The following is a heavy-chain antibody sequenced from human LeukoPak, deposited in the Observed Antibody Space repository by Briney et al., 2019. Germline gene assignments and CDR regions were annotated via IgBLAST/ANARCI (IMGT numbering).Heavy chain of an antibody. J-gene: IGHJ3*02. Sequence: PSETLSLTCTVSGGSISSYYWSWIRQPPGKGLERIGYIYYSGSTNYNPSLKSRVTISVDTSKNQFSLKLSSVTAADTAVYYCASGRGRRADAFDIWGQGTMVTVSS. V-gene: IGHV4-59*08. CDR2: IYYSGST. CDR3: ASGRGRRADAFDI. CDR1: GGSISSYY.